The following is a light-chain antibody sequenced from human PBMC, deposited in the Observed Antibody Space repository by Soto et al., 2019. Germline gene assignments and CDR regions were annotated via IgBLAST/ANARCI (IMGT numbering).Light chain of an antibody. J-gene: IGLJ1*01. CDR2: EVT. Sequence: HSVLTQPASVSGSPGQSITISCTGTSGDIGSYNRVSWYQQHPGKAPKLIIYEVTDRPSGVSNRFSASKYGNTASLTISGLQAEDEAEYYCSSYTNINTGACVFGTGTKVPV. CDR3: SSYTNINTGACV. CDR1: SGDIGSYNR. V-gene: IGLV2-14*01.